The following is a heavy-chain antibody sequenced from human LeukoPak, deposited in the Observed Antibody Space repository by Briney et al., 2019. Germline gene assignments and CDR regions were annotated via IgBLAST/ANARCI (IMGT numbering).Heavy chain of an antibody. D-gene: IGHD3-22*01. V-gene: IGHV3-11*04. J-gene: IGHJ6*03. Sequence: GGSLRLSCAASGFTFSDYYMSWIRQAPGKGLEWISYISSSGSTIYYADSVKGRFTISRDNAKNSLYLQMNSLRAEDTAVYYCARDYYDSSAFMDVWGKGTTVTVSS. CDR1: GFTFSDYY. CDR2: ISSSGSTI. CDR3: ARDYYDSSAFMDV.